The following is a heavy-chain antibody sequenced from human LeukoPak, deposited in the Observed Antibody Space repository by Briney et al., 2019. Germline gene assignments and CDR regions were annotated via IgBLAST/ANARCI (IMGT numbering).Heavy chain of an antibody. V-gene: IGHV4-39*07. D-gene: IGHD3-22*01. J-gene: IGHJ6*02. Sequence: PSETLSLTCTVSGGSISSSSYYWGWIRQPPGKGLEWIGSIYYSGSTYYNPSLKSRVTISVDTSKNQFSLKLSSVTAADTAVYYCARDRTLVVVTPLVYGMDVWGQGTTVIVSS. CDR3: ARDRTLVVVTPLVYGMDV. CDR1: GGSISSSSYY. CDR2: IYYSGST.